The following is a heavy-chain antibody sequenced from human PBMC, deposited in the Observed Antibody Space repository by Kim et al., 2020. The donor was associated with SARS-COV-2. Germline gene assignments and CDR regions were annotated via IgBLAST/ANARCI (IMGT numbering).Heavy chain of an antibody. CDR1: GFTFSTYG. V-gene: IGHV3-33*01. D-gene: IGHD2-2*02. Sequence: GGSLRLSCAASGFTFSTYGMHWVRQAPGKGLEWVATIWYDGSNEYYPDSVKGRFTVSRDNSTNTLYLQMNSLRAEETAVYYCARGYCGTATCYTGGTYFDFWGRGTLVTVSS. CDR3: ARGYCGTATCYTGGTYFDF. CDR2: IWYDGSNE. J-gene: IGHJ4*02.